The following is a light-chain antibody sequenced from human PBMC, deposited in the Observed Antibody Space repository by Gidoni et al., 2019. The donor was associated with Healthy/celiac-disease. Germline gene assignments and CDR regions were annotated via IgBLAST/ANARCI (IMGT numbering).Light chain of an antibody. CDR1: QSVLYSSNNKNY. Sequence: DIVMTQFPDSLAVTLGERATINCKSSQSVLYSSNNKNYLAWYQQKPGQPPKLLIYWASTRESGVPDRFSGCGSGTDFTLTISSLQAEDVAVYYCQQYYSTPPYTFGQXTKLEIK. CDR3: QQYYSTPPYT. V-gene: IGKV4-1*01. J-gene: IGKJ2*01. CDR2: WAS.